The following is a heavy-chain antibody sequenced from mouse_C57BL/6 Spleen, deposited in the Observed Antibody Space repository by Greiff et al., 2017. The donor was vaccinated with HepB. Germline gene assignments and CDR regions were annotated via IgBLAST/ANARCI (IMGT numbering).Heavy chain of an antibody. CDR2: ISSGSSTI. V-gene: IGHV5-17*01. CDR3: ARMLRLEFAY. D-gene: IGHD3-2*02. Sequence: EVKLQESGGGLVKPGGSLKLSCAASGFTFSDYGMHWVRQAPEKGLEWVAYISSGSSTIYYADTVKGRFTISRDNAKNTLFLQMTSLRSEDTAMYYCARMLRLEFAYWGQGTLVTVSA. CDR1: GFTFSDYG. J-gene: IGHJ3*01.